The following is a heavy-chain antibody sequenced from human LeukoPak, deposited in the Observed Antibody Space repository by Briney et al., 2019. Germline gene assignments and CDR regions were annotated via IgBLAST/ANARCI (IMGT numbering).Heavy chain of an antibody. CDR1: GYTFTSYG. D-gene: IGHD3-10*01. Sequence: ASVKVSCKASGYTFTSYGISWARQAPGQGLEWMGWISAYNGNTNYAQKLQGRVTMTTDTSTSTAYMELRSLRSDDTAVYYCARTSGDYYGSGSYLYWGQGTLVTVSS. V-gene: IGHV1-18*01. J-gene: IGHJ4*02. CDR2: ISAYNGNT. CDR3: ARTSGDYYGSGSYLY.